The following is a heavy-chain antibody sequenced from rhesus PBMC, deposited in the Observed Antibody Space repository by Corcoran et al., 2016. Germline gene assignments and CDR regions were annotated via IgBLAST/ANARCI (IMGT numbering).Heavy chain of an antibody. CDR3: ARTGSWNAPNY. D-gene: IGHD6-25*01. CDR1: GGSISSSY. Sequence: QLQLQESGPGLVKPSETLSVTCAVSGGSISSSYWSWIRQSPGKGLEWIGYIYGSCSGTNYNPSLKSRVTLSVDTSKTQLSLKLSSVTAADTAVYYCARTGSWNAPNYWGQGVLVTVSS. V-gene: IGHV4-169*01. CDR2: IYGSCSGT. J-gene: IGHJ4*01.